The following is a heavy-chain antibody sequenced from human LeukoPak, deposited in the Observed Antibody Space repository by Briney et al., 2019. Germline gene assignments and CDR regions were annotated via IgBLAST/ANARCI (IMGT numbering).Heavy chain of an antibody. V-gene: IGHV4-39*07. D-gene: IGHD7-27*01. CDR1: GGSISSSSYY. J-gene: IGHJ4*02. Sequence: PSETLSLTCTVSGGSISSSSYYWGWIRQPPGEGLEWIGSIYYSGSTYYNPSLKSRVTMSVDTSRNRFSLRLSSVTAAATAVYYCARERRLGKSFDSWGQGTLVTVSS. CDR3: ARERRLGKSFDS. CDR2: IYYSGST.